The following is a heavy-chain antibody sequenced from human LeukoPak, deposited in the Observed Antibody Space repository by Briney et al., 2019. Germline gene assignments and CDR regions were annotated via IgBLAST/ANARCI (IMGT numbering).Heavy chain of an antibody. CDR2: ISGSGGST. J-gene: IGHJ6*02. V-gene: IGHV3-23*01. D-gene: IGHD6-25*01. Sequence: GGSLRLSCAASGFTFSSYAMSWVRQAPGKGLEWVSAISGSGGSTYYADSVKGRFTISRDNSKNTLYLQMNSLRAEETAVYYCARRLNYYYGMDVWGQGTTVTVSS. CDR3: ARRLNYYYGMDV. CDR1: GFTFSSYA.